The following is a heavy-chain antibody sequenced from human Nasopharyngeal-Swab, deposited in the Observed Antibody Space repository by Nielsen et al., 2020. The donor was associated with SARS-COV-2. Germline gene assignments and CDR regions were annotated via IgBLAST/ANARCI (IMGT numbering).Heavy chain of an antibody. CDR2: ISSSSSTI. CDR3: ARDVVVETYYYYYMDV. D-gene: IGHD2-2*01. J-gene: IGHJ6*03. CDR1: GFTFSSYS. V-gene: IGHV3-48*01. Sequence: GGSPRLSCAASGFTFSSYSMNWVRQAPGKGLEWVSYISSSSSTIYYADSVKGRFTISRDNAKNSLYLQMNSLRAEDTAVYYCARDVVVETYYYYYMDVWGKGTTVTVSS.